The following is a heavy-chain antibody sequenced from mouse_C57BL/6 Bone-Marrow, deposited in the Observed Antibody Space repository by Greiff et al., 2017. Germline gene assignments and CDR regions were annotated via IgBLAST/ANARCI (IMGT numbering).Heavy chain of an antibody. CDR2: INYDGSST. Sequence: EVKLMESEGGLVQPGSSMKLSCTASGFTFSAYYMAWVRQVPEKGLEWVANINYDGSSTYYPDSLKRRFIISRDNAKKILYLQMSSLMSEDTATYDCARYSILPWYFDVWGTGTTVTVSS. D-gene: IGHD2-5*01. CDR1: GFTFSAYY. CDR3: ARYSILPWYFDV. J-gene: IGHJ1*03. V-gene: IGHV5-16*01.